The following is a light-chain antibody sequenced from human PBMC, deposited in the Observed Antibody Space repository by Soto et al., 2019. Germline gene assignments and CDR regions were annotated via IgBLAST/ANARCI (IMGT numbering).Light chain of an antibody. CDR3: GTWDSSLSAYV. V-gene: IGLV2-23*01. CDR2: EGN. Sequence: QSALTQPASVSGSPGQSITISCTGTSSDVGSYNLVSWYQQHPGKAPKLMIYEGNKRPSGVSNRFSASKSGNTASLTISGLQAEDEADYYCGTWDSSLSAYVFGTGTKLTVL. J-gene: IGLJ1*01. CDR1: SSDVGSYNL.